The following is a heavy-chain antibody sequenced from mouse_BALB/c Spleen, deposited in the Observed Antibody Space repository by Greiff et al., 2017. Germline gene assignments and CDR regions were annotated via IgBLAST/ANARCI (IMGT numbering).Heavy chain of an antibody. J-gene: IGHJ3*01. CDR1: GFTFSSFG. CDR3: ARGGGIYYDPWFAY. CDR2: ISSGSSTI. D-gene: IGHD2-4*01. V-gene: IGHV5-17*02. Sequence: EVKVVESGGGLVQPGGSRKLSCAASGFTFSSFGMHWVRQAPEKGLEWVAYISSGSSTIYYADTVKGRFTISRDNPKNTLFLQMSSLRSEDTAMYYCARGGGIYYDPWFAYWGQGTLVTVSA.